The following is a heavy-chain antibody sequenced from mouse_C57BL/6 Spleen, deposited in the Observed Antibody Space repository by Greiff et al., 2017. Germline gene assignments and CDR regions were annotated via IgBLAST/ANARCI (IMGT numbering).Heavy chain of an antibody. V-gene: IGHV3-6*01. Sequence: EVQLQQSGPGLVKPSQSLSLTCSVTGYSITSGYYWNWIRQFPGNKLEWMGYISYDGSNNYNPSLKNRISITRDTSKNQFFLKLNSVTTEDTATYYCAREGAYYDYDWYFDVWGTGTTVTVSS. J-gene: IGHJ1*03. D-gene: IGHD2-4*01. CDR1: GYSITSGYY. CDR3: AREGAYYDYDWYFDV. CDR2: ISYDGSN.